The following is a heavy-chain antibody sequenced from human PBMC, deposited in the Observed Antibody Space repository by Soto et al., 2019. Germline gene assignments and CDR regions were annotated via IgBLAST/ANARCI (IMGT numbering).Heavy chain of an antibody. V-gene: IGHV3-7*01. CDR1: GLTFSSYW. Sequence: GGSLRLSCEASGLTFSSYWMSWVRQAPGKGLEWVANIKQDGSEKYYVDSVKGRFTISRDNAKNSLYLQMNSLRAEDTAVYYCARDHFPSPLLRAFDIWGQGTMVTVSS. CDR2: IKQDGSEK. CDR3: ARDHFPSPLLRAFDI. J-gene: IGHJ3*02.